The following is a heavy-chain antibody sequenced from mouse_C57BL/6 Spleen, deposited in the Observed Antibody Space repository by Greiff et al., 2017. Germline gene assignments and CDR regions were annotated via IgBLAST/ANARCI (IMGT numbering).Heavy chain of an antibody. CDR3: ARLRDAYFDY. D-gene: IGHD3-3*01. J-gene: IGHJ2*01. V-gene: IGHV1-26*01. CDR1: GYTFTDYY. CDR2: INPNNGGT. Sequence: EVQLQQSGPELVKPGASVKISCKASGYTFTDYYMNWVKQSHGKSLEWIGDINPNNGGTSYNQKFKGKATLTVDKSSSTAYMELRSLTSEDSAVYYCARLRDAYFDYWGQGTTLTVSS.